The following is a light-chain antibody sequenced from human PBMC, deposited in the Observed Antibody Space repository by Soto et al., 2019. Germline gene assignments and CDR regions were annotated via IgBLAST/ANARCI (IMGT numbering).Light chain of an antibody. V-gene: IGKV3-11*01. CDR3: QQRRNWPPLT. CDR2: DAS. CDR1: QSVSFH. Sequence: EIVLTQSPATLSLSPGERATLSCRASQSVSFHLAWYQQKPGQAPRLLIYDASNRATGIPARFSGSGSGTDFTLTISSLEPEDFAVYYCQQRRNWPPLTFGGGTKVEIK. J-gene: IGKJ4*01.